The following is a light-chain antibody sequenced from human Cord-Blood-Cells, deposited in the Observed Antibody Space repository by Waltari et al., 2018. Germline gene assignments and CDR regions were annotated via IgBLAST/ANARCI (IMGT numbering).Light chain of an antibody. Sequence: DIQMTQSPSSLSASVVDRVTITCRASQSISSYLNWYQQKPVKAPKLLIYAASSLQSGVPSRFSGSGSGTVFTLTISSLQPEDFATYYCQQSYSTPLTFGGGTKVEIK. CDR1: QSISSY. CDR2: AAS. J-gene: IGKJ4*01. V-gene: IGKV1-39*01. CDR3: QQSYSTPLT.